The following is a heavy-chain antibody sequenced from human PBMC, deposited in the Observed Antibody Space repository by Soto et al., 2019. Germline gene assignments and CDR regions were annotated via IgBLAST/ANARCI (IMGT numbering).Heavy chain of an antibody. V-gene: IGHV4-4*02. CDR2: IYHSEST. J-gene: IGHJ3*02. Sequence: SETLSLTCAVSSGSISSSNWWSWVRQPPGKGLEWIGEIYHSESTNYNPSLKSRVTISVDKSKNQFSLKLSSVTAADTAVYYCARRPSPHNIVVVVAANHGAFDIWGQGTMVTVSS. CDR1: SGSISSSNW. D-gene: IGHD2-15*01. CDR3: ARRPSPHNIVVVVAANHGAFDI.